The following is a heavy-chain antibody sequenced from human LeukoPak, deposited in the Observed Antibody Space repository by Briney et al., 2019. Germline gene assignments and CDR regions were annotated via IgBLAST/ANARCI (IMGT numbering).Heavy chain of an antibody. V-gene: IGHV1-69*13. Sequence: ASVKVSCKASGGSFSSYAISWVRQAPGQGLEWMGGIIPIFGTANYAQKFQGRVTITADESTSTAYMELSSLRSEDTAVYYCARDPPYYDSSGYPYDDWFDPWGQGTLVTVSS. D-gene: IGHD3-22*01. CDR3: ARDPPYYDSSGYPYDDWFDP. CDR2: IIPIFGTA. CDR1: GGSFSSYA. J-gene: IGHJ5*02.